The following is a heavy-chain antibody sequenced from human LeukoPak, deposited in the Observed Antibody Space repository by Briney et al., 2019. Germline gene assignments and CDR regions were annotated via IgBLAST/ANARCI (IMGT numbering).Heavy chain of an antibody. D-gene: IGHD2-15*01. V-gene: IGHV4-34*01. Sequence: SETLSLTCAVYGGSFRNYYWTWIRQSPGKGLEWIGEINHDGITNYNPPLKSRVTISADTSKNQFSLNLNSVTVADTAVYYCATYTCSGGSCYGYYVDVWSNGTTVTVSS. CDR1: GGSFRNYY. CDR3: ATYTCSGGSCYGYYVDV. CDR2: INHDGIT. J-gene: IGHJ6*03.